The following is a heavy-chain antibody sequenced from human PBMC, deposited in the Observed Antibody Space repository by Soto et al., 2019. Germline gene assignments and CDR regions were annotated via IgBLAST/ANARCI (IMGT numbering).Heavy chain of an antibody. Sequence: QVQLVQSGDEVKKSGASVKVSCKASGYTFSNYGISWVRQAPGQGLEWMGWISGYNGLTAYAQNVQGRVTMTIDTPTTTVFMEMTGLRSNDTAVYSCARDEGIRGFDSWGQGTLVTVSS. CDR2: ISGYNGLT. CDR1: GYTFSNYG. D-gene: IGHD3-10*01. V-gene: IGHV1-18*04. J-gene: IGHJ4*02. CDR3: ARDEGIRGFDS.